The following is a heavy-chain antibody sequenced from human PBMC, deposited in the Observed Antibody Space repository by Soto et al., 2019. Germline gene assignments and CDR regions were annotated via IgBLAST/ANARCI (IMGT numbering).Heavy chain of an antibody. V-gene: IGHV3-9*01. J-gene: IGHJ3*02. CDR1: GFTFDDYA. D-gene: IGHD2-21*02. Sequence: GGSLRLSCAASGFTFDDYAMHWVRQAPGKGLEWVSGISWNSGSIGYADSVKGRFTISRDNAKNSLYLQMNSLRAEDTALYYCAKDICMGDCYAFDIWGQGTMVTVSS. CDR2: ISWNSGSI. CDR3: AKDICMGDCYAFDI.